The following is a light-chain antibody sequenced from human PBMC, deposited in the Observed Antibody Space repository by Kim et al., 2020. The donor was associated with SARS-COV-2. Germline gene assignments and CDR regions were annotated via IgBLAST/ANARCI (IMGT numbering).Light chain of an antibody. Sequence: DIQMTQSPSSVSASVGDRVTITCRASQGISSWLAWYQQKPGKAPKLLIYAASSLQSGVPSRFSGSGSGTDFTLTISSLQPEDYYCQQANSFPWTFGQGTKVDIK. J-gene: IGKJ1*01. CDR1: QGISSW. CDR2: AAS. CDR3: QQANSFPWT. V-gene: IGKV1-12*01.